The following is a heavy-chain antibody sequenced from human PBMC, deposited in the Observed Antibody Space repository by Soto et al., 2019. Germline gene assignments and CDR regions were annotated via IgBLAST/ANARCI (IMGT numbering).Heavy chain of an antibody. CDR3: ARELNTDPSAYYSFAY. Sequence: SVKVSCKASGGTLNNYAISWVRQAPGQGLEWMGGIITAFGPGVYAQKFQGRVTMTTETSTRTTYMELRSLRSDDTAVYYCARELNTDPSAYYSFAYWGQGTLVTVSS. V-gene: IGHV1-69*05. J-gene: IGHJ4*02. CDR2: IITAFGPG. CDR1: GGTLNNYA. D-gene: IGHD3-22*01.